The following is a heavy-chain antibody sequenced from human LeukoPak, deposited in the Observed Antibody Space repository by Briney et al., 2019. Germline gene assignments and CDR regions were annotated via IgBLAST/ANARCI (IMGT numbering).Heavy chain of an antibody. CDR1: GFTFSSYW. V-gene: IGHV3-74*01. CDR3: ARLYGGYGDYCFDY. Sequence: GGSLRLSCAASGFTFSSYWMHWVRQAPGKGLVWVSRINADGSSTRYADSVKGRFTISRDNARNTLYLQMNSLSAEDTAVYYCARLYGGYGDYCFDYWGQGTLVTVSS. CDR2: INADGSST. D-gene: IGHD4-17*01. J-gene: IGHJ4*02.